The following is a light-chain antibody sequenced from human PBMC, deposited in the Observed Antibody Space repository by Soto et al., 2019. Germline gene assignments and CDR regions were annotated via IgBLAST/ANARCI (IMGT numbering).Light chain of an antibody. CDR3: QQHTNTNNPWM. CDR2: DAS. Sequence: DIQMTQSPSTLSASVGDRATITCRASQSISSWLAWYQQKPGKAPKLLIYDASSLESGVPSRFSGSGSGTEFTLIISSLQPQDSATYYCQQHTNTNNPWMFGQGTKVDIK. CDR1: QSISSW. J-gene: IGKJ1*01. V-gene: IGKV1-5*01.